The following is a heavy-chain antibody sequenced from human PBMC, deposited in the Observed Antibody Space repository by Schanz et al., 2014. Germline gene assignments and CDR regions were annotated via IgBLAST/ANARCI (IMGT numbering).Heavy chain of an antibody. D-gene: IGHD3-3*01. CDR1: GFTFSSYA. CDR2: VSRSTPDI. Sequence: EVQLVESGGGLIQPGGSLRLSCLASGFTFSSYAMSWVRQAPGKGLEWVSYVSRSTPDIYYADSVKGRFTMSRDNAKNSVFLQMNSLRAEDTAVYYCVRDSFFAFDYWGQGTLVNVSA. J-gene: IGHJ4*02. V-gene: IGHV3-48*01. CDR3: VRDSFFAFDY.